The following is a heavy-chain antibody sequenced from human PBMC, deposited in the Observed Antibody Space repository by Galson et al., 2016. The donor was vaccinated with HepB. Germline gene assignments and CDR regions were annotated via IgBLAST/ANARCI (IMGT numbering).Heavy chain of an antibody. J-gene: IGHJ4*02. CDR3: ARVSRSDVVY. V-gene: IGHV3-7*01. CDR2: IKEDGSEK. D-gene: IGHD6-25*01. CDR1: GFTFSSSW. Sequence: SLRLSCAASGFTFSSSWMSWVRQAPGKGLEWVANIKEDGSEKYYVDSVKGRLTISRDNAKNSLYLQMNSLRAEDTVLYYCARVSRSDVVYWGQGTVVTVSS.